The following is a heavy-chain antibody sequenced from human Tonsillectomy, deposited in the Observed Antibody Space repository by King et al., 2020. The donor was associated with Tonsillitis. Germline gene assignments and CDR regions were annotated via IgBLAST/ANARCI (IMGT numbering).Heavy chain of an antibody. J-gene: IGHJ4*02. Sequence: VQLVESGAEVKKPGASVKVSCTASGYTFTGYYMQWVRQAPGQGLEWMGWINPNSGDTNCAQKFQGRVTMTRDTSINTAYMELSRLTSDDTAVYYCAREARAVYYYILTGYYVGFGYWGQGTLVTVSS. CDR2: INPNSGDT. CDR1: GYTFTGYY. CDR3: AREARAVYYYILTGYYVGFGY. V-gene: IGHV1-2*02. D-gene: IGHD3-9*01.